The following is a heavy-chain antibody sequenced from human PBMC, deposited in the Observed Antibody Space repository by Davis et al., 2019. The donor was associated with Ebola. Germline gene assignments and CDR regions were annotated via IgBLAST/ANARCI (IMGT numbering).Heavy chain of an antibody. D-gene: IGHD6-13*01. CDR3: AKRPAAGDS. V-gene: IGHV3-23*01. Sequence: PGGSLRLSCIASGFTFGTYAMSWVRQAPGKGLEWVSSISGSGFSTFYADSVKGRFTISRDNSKNTLYLQMNSLRAEDTALYYSAKRPAAGDSWGQGTLVTVSS. CDR1: GFTFGTYA. J-gene: IGHJ4*02. CDR2: ISGSGFST.